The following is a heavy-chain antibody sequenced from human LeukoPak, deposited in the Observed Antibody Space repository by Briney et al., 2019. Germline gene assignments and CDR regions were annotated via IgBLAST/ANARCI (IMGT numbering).Heavy chain of an antibody. CDR2: ISSSSTI. D-gene: IGHD5-24*01. CDR1: GFTFSSYS. CDR3: AREVEESGGFDP. V-gene: IGHV3-48*04. J-gene: IGHJ5*02. Sequence: GGSLRLSCAASGFTFSSYSMNWVRQAPGKGLEWVSYISSSSTIYYADSVKGRFTISRDNAKNSLYLQMNSLRAEDTAVYYCAREVEESGGFDPWGQGTLVTVSS.